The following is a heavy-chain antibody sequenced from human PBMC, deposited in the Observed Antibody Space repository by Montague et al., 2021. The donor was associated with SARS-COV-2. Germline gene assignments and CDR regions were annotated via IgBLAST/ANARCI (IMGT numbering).Heavy chain of an antibody. Sequence: SETLSLTCSVSGGSFDSDNFFWGWIRQPPGKRLEWIGVISNGGRTFDNPSLKSRVTISVHTSRNQLSLNVKSVTAADTAVNYCARHRRYYVVTYYPDFWGQGILVTVSS. D-gene: IGHD3-10*01. CDR1: GGSFDSDNFF. V-gene: IGHV4-39*01. J-gene: IGHJ4*02. CDR3: ARHRRYYVVTYYPDF. CDR2: ISNGGRT.